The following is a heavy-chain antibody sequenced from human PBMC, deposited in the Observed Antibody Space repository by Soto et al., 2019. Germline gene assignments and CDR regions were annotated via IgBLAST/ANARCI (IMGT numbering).Heavy chain of an antibody. CDR2: INPGSGGT. Sequence: GASVKVSCKASGYTFTGYYMHWVRQAPGQGLEWMGWINPGSGGTNYAQKFQGRVTITRDASASTAYMELSSLRSEDTALYYCARDPADYWGQGTLVTVSS. CDR1: GYTFTGYY. CDR3: ARDPADY. J-gene: IGHJ4*02. V-gene: IGHV1-2*02.